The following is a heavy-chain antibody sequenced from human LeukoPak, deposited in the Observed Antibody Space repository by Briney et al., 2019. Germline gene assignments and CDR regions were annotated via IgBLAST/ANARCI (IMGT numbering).Heavy chain of an antibody. Sequence: SETLSLTCAVYGGSFSGYYWSWIRQPPGKGLEWIGEINHRGSTNYNPSLKSRVTISVDTSKNQFSLKLSSVTAADTAVYYCARDGYNPHFDYWGQGTLVTVSS. D-gene: IGHD5-24*01. CDR2: INHRGST. J-gene: IGHJ4*02. CDR1: GGSFSGYY. CDR3: ARDGYNPHFDY. V-gene: IGHV4-34*01.